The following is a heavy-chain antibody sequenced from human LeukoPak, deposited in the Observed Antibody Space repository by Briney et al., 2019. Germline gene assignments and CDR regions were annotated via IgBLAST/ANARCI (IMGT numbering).Heavy chain of an antibody. Sequence: SETLSLTCTVSSGSISISNYYWGWIRQPPGKGLEWIGNIYYNGNTYFNPSLTGRVAMSVDTSRNQFSLRLTSVTAADTAVYYCARASAFMIRGHRRDNWLDPWGQGTLVTVSS. CDR1: SGSISISNYY. D-gene: IGHD3-16*01. J-gene: IGHJ5*02. CDR2: IYYNGNT. V-gene: IGHV4-39*07. CDR3: ARASAFMIRGHRRDNWLDP.